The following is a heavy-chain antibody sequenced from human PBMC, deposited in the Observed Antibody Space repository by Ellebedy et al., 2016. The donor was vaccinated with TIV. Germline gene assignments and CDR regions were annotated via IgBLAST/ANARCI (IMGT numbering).Heavy chain of an antibody. Sequence: SVKGRFTISRDNAKISLYLQMNSLTAEDTAVYYCASSAYDIWGQGTKVTVSS. V-gene: IGHV3-11*06. J-gene: IGHJ3*02. CDR3: ASSAYDI.